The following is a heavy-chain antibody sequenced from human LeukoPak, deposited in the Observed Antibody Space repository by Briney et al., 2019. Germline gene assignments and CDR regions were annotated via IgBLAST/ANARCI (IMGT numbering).Heavy chain of an antibody. V-gene: IGHV3-74*01. Sequence: PGGSLRLSCVASGVSFSSYWMHWVRQDPGKGLMWVARISSDGSDTKYGDSVKGRFTISRDNGKNTLYLQMNSLGAEDTAVYYCARDQTQLGPTTVDHWGQGIQVTVSS. D-gene: IGHD1-1*01. CDR2: ISSDGSDT. CDR1: GVSFSSYW. CDR3: ARDQTQLGPTTVDH. J-gene: IGHJ4*02.